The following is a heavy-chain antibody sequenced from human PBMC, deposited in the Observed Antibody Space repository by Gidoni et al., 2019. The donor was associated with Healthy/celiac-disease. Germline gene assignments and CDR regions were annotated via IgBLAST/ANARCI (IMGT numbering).Heavy chain of an antibody. J-gene: IGHJ4*02. CDR3: ARGRLHLGELSFFDY. Sequence: QVQLQESGPGLVKPSQTLSLTCTVSGDPISSGFYYWSWIRQHPGKGLEWIGYIYYSGSTYYNPSLKSRVTMSVDTSKNQFSLKLSSVTAADTAVYYCARGRLHLGELSFFDYWGQGTLVTVSS. CDR1: GDPISSGFYY. V-gene: IGHV4-31*03. D-gene: IGHD3-16*02. CDR2: IYYSGST.